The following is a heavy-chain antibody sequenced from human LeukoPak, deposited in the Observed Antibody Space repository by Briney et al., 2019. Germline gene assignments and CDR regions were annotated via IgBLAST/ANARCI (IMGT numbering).Heavy chain of an antibody. CDR1: GFTVGTNY. J-gene: IGHJ3*02. V-gene: IGHV3-53*01. D-gene: IGHD3-9*01. CDR3: ARSSHYDILTGYSEEDAFDI. Sequence: PGGSLRLSCAASGFTVGTNYMSWVRQAPGKGLEWVSFIHSGGSTYYADSVKGRFTISRDNSKNTLYLQMNSLRAEDTAVYYCARSSHYDILTGYSEEDAFDIWGQGTMVTVSS. CDR2: IHSGGST.